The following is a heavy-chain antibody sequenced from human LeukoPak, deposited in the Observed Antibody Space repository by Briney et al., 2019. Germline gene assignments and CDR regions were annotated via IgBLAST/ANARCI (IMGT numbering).Heavy chain of an antibody. J-gene: IGHJ3*02. D-gene: IGHD2-2*01. CDR1: GFTFDIYA. CDR3: ARGPSCTSTSCYVIGALDI. Sequence: PGGSLRLSCAASGFTFDIYAMTWVRQAPGKGPDWVSGISASANSTYYADSVKGRFIISRDNSKNTLYLQMNSLSVDDMAVYYCARGPSCTSTSCYVIGALDIWGLGTTVTVSS. V-gene: IGHV3-23*01. CDR2: ISASANST.